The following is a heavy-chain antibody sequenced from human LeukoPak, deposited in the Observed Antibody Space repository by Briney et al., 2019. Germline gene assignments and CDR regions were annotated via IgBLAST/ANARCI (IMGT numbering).Heavy chain of an antibody. D-gene: IGHD6-13*01. J-gene: IGHJ6*02. CDR1: GGTFSSYA. V-gene: IGHV1-69*13. CDR3: ARPAGIAAADYYYYGMDV. CDR2: IIPIFGTA. Sequence: SVTVSCKASGGTFSSYAISWVRQAPGQGLEWMGGIIPIFGTANYAQKFQGRVTITADESTSTAYMELSSLRSEDTAVYYCARPAGIAAADYYYYGMDVWGQGTTVTVSS.